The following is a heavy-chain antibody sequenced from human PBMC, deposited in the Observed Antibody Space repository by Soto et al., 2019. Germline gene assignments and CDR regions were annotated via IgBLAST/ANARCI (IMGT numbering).Heavy chain of an antibody. D-gene: IGHD3-22*01. CDR3: ARRNYYDRARFDP. V-gene: IGHV4-4*07. J-gene: IGHJ5*02. CDR2: IYTTGST. Sequence: SETLSLTCTVSGGSISTYFWSWVRQPAGGGLEWIGRIYTTGSTNYNPSLKSRVTMSLDTSRNQFSLKLSSVTAADTAVYYCARRNYYDRARFDPWGQGTLVTV. CDR1: GGSISTYF.